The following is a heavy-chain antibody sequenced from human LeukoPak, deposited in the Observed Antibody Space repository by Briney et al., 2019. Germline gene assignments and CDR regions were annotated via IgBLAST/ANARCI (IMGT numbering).Heavy chain of an antibody. CDR2: ISAYNGNT. Sequence: ASVKVSCKASGYTFTSYGISWVRQAPGQGLEWMGWISAYNGNTNYAQKLQGRVTMTTDTSTSTAYMELRSLRSDDTAVYYCASPKGYDSSGYYSYAFDIWGQGTMVTVSS. J-gene: IGHJ3*02. D-gene: IGHD3-22*01. CDR3: ASPKGYDSSGYYSYAFDI. V-gene: IGHV1-18*01. CDR1: GYTFTSYG.